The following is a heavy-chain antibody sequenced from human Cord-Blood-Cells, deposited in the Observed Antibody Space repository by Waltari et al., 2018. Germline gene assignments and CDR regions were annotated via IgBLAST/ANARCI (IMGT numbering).Heavy chain of an antibody. J-gene: IGHJ6*02. CDR2: MNPNSGNT. CDR3: ARGCSGGSCYPYYYYGMDV. V-gene: IGHV1-8*01. D-gene: IGHD2-15*01. Sequence: QVQLVQSGAEVKKPGASVMVSCKASGYTFTRYDINWVRQATGQGLEWMGWMNPNSGNTGYAQKFQGRVTMTRNTSISTAYMELSSLRSEDTAVYYCARGCSGGSCYPYYYYGMDVWGQGTTVTVSS. CDR1: GYTFTRYD.